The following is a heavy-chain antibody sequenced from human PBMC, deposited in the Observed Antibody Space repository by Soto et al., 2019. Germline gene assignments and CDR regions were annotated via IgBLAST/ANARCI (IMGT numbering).Heavy chain of an antibody. V-gene: IGHV1-18*01. J-gene: IGHJ4*02. CDR1: GYSFTRYG. CDR3: ARDGYGGNSVDF. D-gene: IGHD4-17*01. Sequence: QVQLVQSGPEVKKPGASVKVSCKASGYSFTRYGFSWVRQAPGQGLEWMGWISPYNGVKQFSQKIQDRFTMTTDTSTSTATMKLRSLRSDDTAVYYCARDGYGGNSVDFWGQGTLVTVSS. CDR2: ISPYNGVK.